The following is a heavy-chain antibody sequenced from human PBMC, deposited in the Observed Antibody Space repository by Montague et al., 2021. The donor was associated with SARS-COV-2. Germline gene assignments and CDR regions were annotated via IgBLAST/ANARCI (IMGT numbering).Heavy chain of an antibody. CDR3: ARVPLYFEGFDS. Sequence: SETLSLTCAVLGGSLSNNYWTWVRQPPGKGLEWIGEVNQSGGTTXYTPSLKCRVKISVDRTSHQMSLNVASVTAADTAVYYCARVPLYFEGFDSWGPGILVAVSS. CDR2: VNQSGGT. CDR1: GGSLSNNY. V-gene: IGHV4-34*01. D-gene: IGHD3-9*01. J-gene: IGHJ4*02.